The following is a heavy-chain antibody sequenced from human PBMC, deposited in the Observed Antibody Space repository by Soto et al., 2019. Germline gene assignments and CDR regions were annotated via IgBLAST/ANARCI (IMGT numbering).Heavy chain of an antibody. Sequence: ASMKVSCKASGYTFTSYYMHWVRQAPGQGLEWMGIINPSGGSTSYAQKFQGRVTMTRDTSTSTVYMELSSLRSEDTAVYYCARDYYDSSGYYPSYAFDIWGQGTMVTVSS. J-gene: IGHJ3*02. CDR2: INPSGGST. CDR1: GYTFTSYY. D-gene: IGHD3-22*01. CDR3: ARDYYDSSGYYPSYAFDI. V-gene: IGHV1-46*01.